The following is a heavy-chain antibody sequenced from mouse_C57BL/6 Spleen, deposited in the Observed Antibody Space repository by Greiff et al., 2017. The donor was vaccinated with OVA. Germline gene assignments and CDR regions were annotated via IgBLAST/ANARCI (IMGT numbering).Heavy chain of an antibody. CDR1: GFSLTSYG. J-gene: IGHJ4*01. V-gene: IGHV2-2*01. CDR3: ARKGDYAMDY. Sequence: VMLVESGPGLVQPSQSLSITCTVSGFSLTSYGVHWVRQSPGKGLEWLGVIWSGGSTDYNAAFISRLSISKDNSKSQVIFKMNSLQADDTAIYYCARKGDYAMDYWGQGTSVTVSS. CDR2: IWSGGST.